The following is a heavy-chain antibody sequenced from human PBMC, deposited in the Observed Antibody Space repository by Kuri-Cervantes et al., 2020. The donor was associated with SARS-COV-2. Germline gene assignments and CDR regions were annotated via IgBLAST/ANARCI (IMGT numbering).Heavy chain of an antibody. CDR1: GGTFSSYA. J-gene: IGHJ4*02. D-gene: IGHD5-24*01. CDR3: AHVEMATNHVEYYFDY. V-gene: IGHV1-69*05. Sequence: SVKVSCKASGGTFSSYAISWVRQAPGQGLEWMGGIIPIFGTANYAQKFQGRVTITTDESTSTAYMELSSLRSEDTAVYYCAHVEMATNHVEYYFDYWGQGTLVTVSS. CDR2: IIPIFGTA.